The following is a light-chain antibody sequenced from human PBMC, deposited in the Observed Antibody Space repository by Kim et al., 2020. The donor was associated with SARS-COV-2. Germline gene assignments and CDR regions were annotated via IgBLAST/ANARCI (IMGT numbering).Light chain of an antibody. J-gene: IGLJ1*01. CDR3: SSYTSSSTYV. CDR2: DVS. CDR1: SSDVGAYNY. Sequence: GQPITISCTGTSSDVGAYNYVSWYQQNTGKAPKLMIYDVSKRHSGVSNRFSGSKSGNTASLTSSGLQAEDETDYYCSSYTSSSTYVFGTGTKVTVL. V-gene: IGLV2-14*04.